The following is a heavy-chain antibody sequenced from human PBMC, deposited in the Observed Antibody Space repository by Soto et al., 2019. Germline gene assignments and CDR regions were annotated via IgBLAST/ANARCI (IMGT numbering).Heavy chain of an antibody. J-gene: IGHJ6*02. D-gene: IGHD3-22*01. Sequence: GASVKVSCNASGGTFSSCAISWVRQAPEQGLEWMGGIMPIFGTANYAQKFQGRVTINADKSTSTAYMELSSLRSEDTAVHYCASWSIAAPPHYYATSGYPYYYYYYGMDVCAQGTTVTVYS. CDR3: ASWSIAAPPHYYATSGYPYYYYYYGMDV. CDR1: GGTFSSCA. V-gene: IGHV1-69*06. CDR2: IMPIFGTA.